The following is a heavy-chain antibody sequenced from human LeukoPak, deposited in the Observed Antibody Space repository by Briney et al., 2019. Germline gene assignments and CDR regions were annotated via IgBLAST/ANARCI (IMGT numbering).Heavy chain of an antibody. CDR1: GYTLTELS. J-gene: IGHJ3*02. D-gene: IGHD3-22*01. Sequence: ASVKVSCKVSGYTLTELSMHWVRQAPGKGLEWMGGFDPEDGETIYAQKFQGRVTMTEDTSTDTAYMELSRLRSDDTAVYYCAKDISGYDSTERGDAFDIWGQGTMVTVSS. CDR3: AKDISGYDSTERGDAFDI. CDR2: FDPEDGET. V-gene: IGHV1-24*01.